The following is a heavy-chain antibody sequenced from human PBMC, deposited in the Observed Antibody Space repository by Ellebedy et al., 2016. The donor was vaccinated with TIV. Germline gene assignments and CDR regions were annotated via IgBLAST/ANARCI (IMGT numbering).Heavy chain of an antibody. Sequence: PGGSLRLSCAASGFIFSDNYMDRVRQAPGKGLEWVGRSRSKANAYTTDYATSVKGRFTISRDESNNSVYLQMNSLKAEDTAIYFCTTGRPGNIFDSWGQGTLVTVSS. J-gene: IGHJ4*02. CDR3: TTGRPGNIFDS. CDR1: GFIFSDNY. V-gene: IGHV3-72*01. D-gene: IGHD2/OR15-2a*01. CDR2: SRSKANAYTT.